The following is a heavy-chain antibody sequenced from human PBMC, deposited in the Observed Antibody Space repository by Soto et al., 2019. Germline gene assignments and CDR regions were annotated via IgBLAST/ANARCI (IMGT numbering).Heavy chain of an antibody. CDR1: GGTFSSYS. Sequence: QVQLVQSGAEVKKPGSSVKVSCKASGGTFSSYSINWVRQAPGQGLEWMGEIITIFGTANYAQKFQGRVTITSDESTSTSYMELSSLRSDETAVYYCARDGGRHCGGIDYWGQGTLVTVSS. D-gene: IGHD1-26*01. J-gene: IGHJ4*02. CDR3: ARDGGRHCGGIDY. CDR2: IITIFGTA. V-gene: IGHV1-69*01.